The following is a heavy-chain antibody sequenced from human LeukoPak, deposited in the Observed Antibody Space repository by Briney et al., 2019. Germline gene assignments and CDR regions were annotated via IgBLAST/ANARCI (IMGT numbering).Heavy chain of an antibody. V-gene: IGHV3-11*04. CDR3: AREHEPMVVAATGFDY. Sequence: PGGSLRLSCAASGFTFSDYYMSWIRQAPGKGLEWVSYISSSSSTIYYADSVKGRFTISRDNAKNSLYLQMNSLRDEDTAVYYCAREHEPMVVAATGFDYWGQGTLVTVSS. CDR2: ISSSSSTI. D-gene: IGHD2-15*01. J-gene: IGHJ4*02. CDR1: GFTFSDYY.